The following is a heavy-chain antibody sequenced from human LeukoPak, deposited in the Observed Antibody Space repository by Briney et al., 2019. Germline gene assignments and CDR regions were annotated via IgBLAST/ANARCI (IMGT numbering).Heavy chain of an antibody. D-gene: IGHD3-10*01. J-gene: IGHJ3*02. CDR1: GGSISSYF. CDR2: IYYSGST. Sequence: PSETLSLTCTVSGGSISSYFWSWIRQPPGKGLEWIGYIYYSGSTNYNPSLKSRVTISVDTSKNQFSLKLSSVTAADTAVYYCARQYYYGSGSYYRWDAFDIWGQGTMVTVSS. CDR3: ARQYYYGSGSYYRWDAFDI. V-gene: IGHV4-59*08.